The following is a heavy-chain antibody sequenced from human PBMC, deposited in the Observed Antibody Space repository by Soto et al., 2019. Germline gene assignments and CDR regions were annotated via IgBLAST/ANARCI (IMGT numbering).Heavy chain of an antibody. CDR2: IYYSGST. J-gene: IGHJ3*02. Sequence: SETLSLTCTVSGGSISSYHWSWIRQPPGKGLEWIGYIYYSGSTNYNPSLKSRVTISVDTSKNQFSLKLSSVTAADTAVYYCARAKRDHAFDIWGQGTMVTVSS. CDR3: ARAKRDHAFDI. V-gene: IGHV4-59*01. CDR1: GGSISSYH.